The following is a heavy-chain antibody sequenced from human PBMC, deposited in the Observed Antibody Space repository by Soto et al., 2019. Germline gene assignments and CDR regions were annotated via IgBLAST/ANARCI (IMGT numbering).Heavy chain of an antibody. CDR3: AKGLGAAHDAFDI. CDR1: GYTFTSYG. J-gene: IGHJ3*02. D-gene: IGHD3-10*01. Sequence: SCKASGYTFTSYGISWVRQAPGKGLEWVSAISGSGGSTYYADSVKGRFTISRDNSKNTLYLQMNSLRAEDTAVYYCAKGLGAAHDAFDIWGQGTMVTVSS. CDR2: ISGSGGST. V-gene: IGHV3-23*01.